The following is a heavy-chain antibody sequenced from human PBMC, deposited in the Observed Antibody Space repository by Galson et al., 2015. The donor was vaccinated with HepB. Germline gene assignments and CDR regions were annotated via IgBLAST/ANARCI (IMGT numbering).Heavy chain of an antibody. V-gene: IGHV3-48*03. CDR1: GFTFSSFE. CDR2: ISKSGVVI. Sequence: SLRLSCAGSGFTFSSFEMNWVRQAPGKGLEWVSYISKSGVVIYYVDSVKGRFTISRDNAKKSLYLQMSSLRAEDTALYYCARGPITHDGFDVWGQGTMVTVSS. J-gene: IGHJ3*01. CDR3: ARGPITHDGFDV.